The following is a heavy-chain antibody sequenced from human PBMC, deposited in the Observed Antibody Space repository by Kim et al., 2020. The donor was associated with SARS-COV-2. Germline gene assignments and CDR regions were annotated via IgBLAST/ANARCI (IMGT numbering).Heavy chain of an antibody. CDR3: ARHDTAMADYYYGMDV. V-gene: IGHV1-2*06. CDR1: GYTFTGYY. CDR2: INPNSGGT. D-gene: IGHD5-18*01. J-gene: IGHJ6*02. Sequence: ASVKVSCKASGYTFTGYYMHWVRQAPGQGLEWMGRINPNSGGTNYAQKFQGRVTMTRDTSISTAYMELSRLRSDDTAVYYCARHDTAMADYYYGMDVWGQGTTVTVSS.